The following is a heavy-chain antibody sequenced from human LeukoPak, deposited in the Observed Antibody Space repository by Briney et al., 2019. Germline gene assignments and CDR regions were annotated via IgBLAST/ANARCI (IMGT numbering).Heavy chain of an antibody. CDR2: IYHNGNT. V-gene: IGHV4-38-2*01. CDR3: ARVRYNYGDSDY. CDR1: GYSISSGYY. Sequence: SETLSLTCAVSGYSISSGYYWGWIRQPPGKGLAWIGTIYHNGNTYYNPSLKSRVTISVDTSKNQFSLKLSSVTAADTAVYYCARVRYNYGDSDYWGQGTLVTVSS. J-gene: IGHJ4*02. D-gene: IGHD5-18*01.